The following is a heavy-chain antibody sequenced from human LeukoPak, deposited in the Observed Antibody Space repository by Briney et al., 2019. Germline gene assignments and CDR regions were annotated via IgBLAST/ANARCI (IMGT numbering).Heavy chain of an antibody. J-gene: IGHJ4*02. V-gene: IGHV4-59*01. CDR2: IYYSGST. CDR3: ASDSGQQLLNY. CDR1: GGSISSYY. D-gene: IGHD6-13*01. Sequence: PSETLSLTCTVSGGSISSYYWSWIRQPPGKGLEWIGYIYYSGSTNYNPPLKSRVTISVDTSKNQFSLKLSSVTAADTAVYYCASDSGQQLLNYWGQGTLVTVSS.